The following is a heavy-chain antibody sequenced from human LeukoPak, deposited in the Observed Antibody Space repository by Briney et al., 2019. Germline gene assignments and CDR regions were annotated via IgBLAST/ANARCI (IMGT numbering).Heavy chain of an antibody. Sequence: SETLSLTCTVSGDSISSSTYYWGWIRQPPGKGLEWIGSIYCTGTTYYNPSFKSRVTISVDTSKNQCCLKLSSVTAADTAVYYCARGMRTFDYWGQGNLVTVSS. CDR1: GDSISSSTYY. J-gene: IGHJ4*02. CDR3: ARGMRTFDY. V-gene: IGHV4-39*01. CDR2: IYCTGTT.